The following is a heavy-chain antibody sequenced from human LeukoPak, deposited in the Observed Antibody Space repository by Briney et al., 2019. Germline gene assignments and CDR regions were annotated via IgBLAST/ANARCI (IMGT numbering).Heavy chain of an antibody. V-gene: IGHV3-20*04. D-gene: IGHD1-26*01. CDR1: GFTFDDYG. J-gene: IGHJ4*02. CDR3: ARGQWELLKGYYFDY. CDR2: INWNGGST. Sequence: PGGSLRLSCAASGFTFDDYGMSWVRQAPGKGLEWVSGINWNGGSTGYADSVKGRFTIPRDNAKNSLYLQMNSLRAEDTALYYCARGQWELLKGYYFDYWGQGTLVTVSS.